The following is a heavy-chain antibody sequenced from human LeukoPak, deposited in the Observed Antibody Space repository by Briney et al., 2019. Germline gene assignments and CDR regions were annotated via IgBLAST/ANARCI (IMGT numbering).Heavy chain of an antibody. D-gene: IGHD2-2*02. CDR2: ISAYNGNT. J-gene: IGHJ4*02. CDR3: AREGPGCSSTGCYTSSDY. CDR1: GYTFTSYG. Sequence: ASVKVSCKASGYTFTSYGISWVRQAPGQGLEWMGWISAYNGNTNYAQKLQGRVTMTTDTSTSTAYMELRSLRSDDTAVYYCAREGPGCSSTGCYTSSDYWGQGTLVTVSS. V-gene: IGHV1-18*01.